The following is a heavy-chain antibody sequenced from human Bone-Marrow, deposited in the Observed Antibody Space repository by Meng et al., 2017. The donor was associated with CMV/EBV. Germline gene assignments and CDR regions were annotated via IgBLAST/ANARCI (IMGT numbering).Heavy chain of an antibody. D-gene: IGHD3-16*02. J-gene: IGHJ4*02. CDR1: GYNFTSYG. CDR2: TSAYNGNT. V-gene: IGHV1-18*01. CDR3: ARDSLVKFDY. Sequence: ASVKDSCKASGYNFTSYGISWVRQAPGSGLEWMGWTSAYNGNTNYAQKLKGRVTMTTDTSTSTAYMELRSLGSDDTAVYYCARDSLVKFDYWGQGTLVTVSS.